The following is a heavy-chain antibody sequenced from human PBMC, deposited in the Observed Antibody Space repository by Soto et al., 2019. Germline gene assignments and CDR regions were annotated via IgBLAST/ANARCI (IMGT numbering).Heavy chain of an antibody. J-gene: IGHJ4*02. Sequence: EVQLVESGGGLVQPGGSLRLSCAGSGFTFSDYSIDWVRQAPGKGLEWVGRSRDKGNSYSTAYAASVKGRFTASRDASKNSLYLQMNSLTTEDTALYYCTRSIPGTNSSDYWGPGTLVTGSS. CDR2: SRDKGNSYST. D-gene: IGHD1-7*01. CDR3: TRSIPGTNSSDY. CDR1: GFTFSDYS. V-gene: IGHV3-72*01.